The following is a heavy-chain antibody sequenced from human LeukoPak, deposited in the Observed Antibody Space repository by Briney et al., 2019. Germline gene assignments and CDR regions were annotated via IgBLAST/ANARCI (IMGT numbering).Heavy chain of an antibody. D-gene: IGHD4-17*01. J-gene: IGHJ4*02. CDR3: ARHEFPYGDYRNFFDY. Sequence: PSETLSLTCTVSGGSISSYYWSWIRQPPGKGLEWIGSIYHSGSTYYNPSLKSRVTISVDTSKNQFSLKLSSVTAADTAVYYCARHEFPYGDYRNFFDYWGQGTLVTVSS. V-gene: IGHV4-59*08. CDR1: GGSISSYY. CDR2: IYHSGST.